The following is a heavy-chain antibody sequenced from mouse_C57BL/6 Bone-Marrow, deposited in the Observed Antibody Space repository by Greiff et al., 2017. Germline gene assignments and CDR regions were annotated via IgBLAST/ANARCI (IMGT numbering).Heavy chain of an antibody. CDR2: IYPGDGDT. CDR3: AVTAQATYYYAMDY. Sequence: QVQLQQSGPELVKPGASVKISCKASGYAFSSSWMNWVKQRPGKGLEWIGRIYPGDGDTNYNGKFKGKATLTADKSSSTAYMQLSSLTSEDSAVYFCAVTAQATYYYAMDYWGQGTSVTVSS. V-gene: IGHV1-82*01. CDR1: GYAFSSSW. J-gene: IGHJ4*01. D-gene: IGHD3-2*02.